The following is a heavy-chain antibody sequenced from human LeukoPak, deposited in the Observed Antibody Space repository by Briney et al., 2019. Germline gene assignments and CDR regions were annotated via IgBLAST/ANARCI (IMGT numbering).Heavy chain of an antibody. CDR3: ARDLYGYDFWSGYSYYYYGMDV. CDR1: GGSISSYY. Sequence: PSETLSLTCTVSGGSISSYYWSWIRQPPGKGLEWIGNIYDSGSTNYNPSLKSRVTMSVDTSKNQFSLKLSSVTAADTAVYYCARDLYGYDFWSGYSYYYYGMDVWGQGTTVTVSS. CDR2: IYDSGST. D-gene: IGHD3-3*01. J-gene: IGHJ6*02. V-gene: IGHV4-59*12.